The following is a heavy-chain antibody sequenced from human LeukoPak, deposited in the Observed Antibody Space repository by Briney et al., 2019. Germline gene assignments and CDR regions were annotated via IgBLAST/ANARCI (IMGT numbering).Heavy chain of an antibody. Sequence: SETLSLTCTVSGGSISSYYWSWIRQPPGKGLEWIGYIYYSGSTNYNPSLKSRVTISVDTSKNQFSLKLSSVTAADTAVYYCARGAERRGTVTTSPYYYMDVWGKGTTVTVSS. J-gene: IGHJ6*03. D-gene: IGHD4-17*01. CDR3: ARGAERRGTVTTSPYYYMDV. V-gene: IGHV4-59*01. CDR1: GGSISSYY. CDR2: IYYSGST.